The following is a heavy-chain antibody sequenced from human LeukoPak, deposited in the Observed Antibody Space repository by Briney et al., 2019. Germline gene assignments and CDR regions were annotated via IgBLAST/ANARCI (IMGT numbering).Heavy chain of an antibody. Sequence: GESLKISCKTSGYSFTNYWISWVRQMPGKGLEWMGRIDPSDSYTNYSPSFQGHVTISADKSISTAYLQWSSLKASDTAMYYCARAYGGNSAGYDYWGQGTLVTVSS. J-gene: IGHJ4*02. D-gene: IGHD4-23*01. CDR1: GYSFTNYW. CDR3: ARAYGGNSAGYDY. CDR2: IDPSDSYT. V-gene: IGHV5-10-1*01.